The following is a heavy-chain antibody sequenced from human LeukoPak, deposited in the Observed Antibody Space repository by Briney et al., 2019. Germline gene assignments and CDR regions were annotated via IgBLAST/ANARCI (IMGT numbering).Heavy chain of an antibody. V-gene: IGHV1-2*02. CDR2: INPNSGGT. CDR1: GYTFTGHY. J-gene: IGHJ4*02. Sequence: GASVKVSCKTSGYTFTGHYMHWVRQAPGQGLEWMGWINPNSGGTYYAQKFQGRVTMTRDTSISTAYMELSRLRSDGTAVYYCTIAARPIWFDYWGQGTLVTVSS. D-gene: IGHD6-6*01. CDR3: TIAARPIWFDY.